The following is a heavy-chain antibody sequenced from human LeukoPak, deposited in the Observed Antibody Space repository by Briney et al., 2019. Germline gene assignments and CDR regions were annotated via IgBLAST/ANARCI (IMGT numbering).Heavy chain of an antibody. CDR3: ARAQTKQWLAGNSDYYYYYGMDV. CDR1: GFTFSSYA. V-gene: IGHV3-30*04. CDR2: ISYDGSNK. D-gene: IGHD6-19*01. Sequence: PGGSLRLSCAASGFTFSSYAMHWVRQAPGKGLEWVAAISYDGSNKYYADSVKGRFTISRDNSKNTLYLQMNSLRAEDTAVYYCARAQTKQWLAGNSDYYYYYGMDVWGQGTTVTVSS. J-gene: IGHJ6*02.